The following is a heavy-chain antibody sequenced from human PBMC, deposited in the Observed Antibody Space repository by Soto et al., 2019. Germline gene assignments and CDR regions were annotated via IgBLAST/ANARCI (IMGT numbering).Heavy chain of an antibody. D-gene: IGHD6-19*01. CDR3: AKGGSSGWVAMTTECYYYYYGMDV. CDR2: ISGSGGST. J-gene: IGHJ6*02. Sequence: GGSLRLSCAASGFTFSSYAMSWVRQAPGKGLEWVSAISGSGGSTYYADSVKGRFTISRDNSKNTLYLQMNSLRAEDTAVYYCAKGGSSGWVAMTTECYYYYYGMDVWGQGTTVTVSS. CDR1: GFTFSSYA. V-gene: IGHV3-23*01.